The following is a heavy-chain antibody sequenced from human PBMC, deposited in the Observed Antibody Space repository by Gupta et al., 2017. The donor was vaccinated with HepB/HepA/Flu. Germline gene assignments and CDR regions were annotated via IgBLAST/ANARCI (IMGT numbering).Heavy chain of an antibody. CDR2: IYYSGST. CDR1: GGSISSSSYY. D-gene: IGHD3-10*01. CDR3: ARSVLLWFGELLYPPWGMDV. Sequence: QLQLQESGPGLVKPSETLSLTCTVSGGSISSSSYYWGWIRQPPGKGLEWIGSIYYSGSTYYNPSLKSRVTISVDTSKNQFSLKLSSVTAADTAVYYCARSVLLWFGELLYPPWGMDVWGKGTTVTVSS. V-gene: IGHV4-39*01. J-gene: IGHJ6*03.